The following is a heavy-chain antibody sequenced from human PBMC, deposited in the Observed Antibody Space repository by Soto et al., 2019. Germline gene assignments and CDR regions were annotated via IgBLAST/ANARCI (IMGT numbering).Heavy chain of an antibody. V-gene: IGHV4-31*01. D-gene: IGHD3-9*01. CDR3: ARERYYDILTCYTDSFDP. J-gene: IGHJ5*02. CDR2: IYYSGSN. Sequence: QVQLQESGPGLVKPSQTLSLTCTVSGGSISSGGYYWCWLRQHPGKGVEWIGYIYYSGSNYYNPPLKRQVTISVHTSKTHHSLELSDVTAARTAVYFCARERYYDILTCYTDSFDPWVQGTMVTVSS. CDR1: GGSISSGGYY.